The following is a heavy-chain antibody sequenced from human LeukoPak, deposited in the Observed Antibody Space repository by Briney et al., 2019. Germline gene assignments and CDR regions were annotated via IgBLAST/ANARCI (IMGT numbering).Heavy chain of an antibody. CDR3: AKALWGSGSYYNSPFDY. Sequence: GRSLRLSCAASGFTFKSYGMHWVRQAPGKGLEWVAAISYDGSNKHYADSVKGRFTIDRDNSKNTLHLQMNSLRAEDTAIYYCAKALWGSGSYYNSPFDYWGQGTLVTVSS. D-gene: IGHD3-10*01. CDR2: ISYDGSNK. V-gene: IGHV3-30*18. J-gene: IGHJ4*02. CDR1: GFTFKSYG.